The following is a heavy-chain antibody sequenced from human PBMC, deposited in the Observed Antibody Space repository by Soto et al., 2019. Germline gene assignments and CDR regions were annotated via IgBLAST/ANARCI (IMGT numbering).Heavy chain of an antibody. J-gene: IGHJ4*02. Sequence: GGSLRLSCAASGFTFSSYAMSWVRQAPGKGLEWVSAISGSGGSTYYADSVKGRFTISRDNSKNTLYLQMNSLRAEDTAVYYCAKDSKGREYYDFWSGSSDCGQGTMVTVSS. CDR1: GFTFSSYA. CDR3: AKDSKGREYYDFWSGSSD. D-gene: IGHD3-3*01. CDR2: ISGSGGST. V-gene: IGHV3-23*01.